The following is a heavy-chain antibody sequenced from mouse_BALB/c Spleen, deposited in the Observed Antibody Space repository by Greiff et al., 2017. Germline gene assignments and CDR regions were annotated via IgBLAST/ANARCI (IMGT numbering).Heavy chain of an antibody. CDR1: GYTFTSYD. CDR3: ARQETARQLDY. D-gene: IGHD3-2*01. V-gene: IGHV1S56*01. CDR2: IYPGDGST. J-gene: IGHJ2*01. Sequence: QVQLKQSGPELVKPGALVKISCKASGYTFTSYDINWVKQRPGQGLEWIGWIYPGDGSTKYNEKFKGKTTLTADKSSSTAYMLLSSLTSEDSAIYFCARQETARQLDYWGQGTTLTVSS.